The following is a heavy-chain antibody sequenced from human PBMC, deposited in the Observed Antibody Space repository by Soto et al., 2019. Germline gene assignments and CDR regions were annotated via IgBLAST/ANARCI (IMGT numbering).Heavy chain of an antibody. CDR1: GFSLRGYS. V-gene: IGHV3-48*02. Sequence: EVQLVESGGGLVQPGGSLRLSCAASGFSLRGYSMSWVRQAPGKGLEWVSYISGTGSSIYADSVKGRFTISRYNAKNSVYLQMNSLGDDDTAVYYCARGAGYGDYGDYWGQGTLVTVSS. CDR3: ARGAGYGDYGDY. CDR2: ISGTGSSI. J-gene: IGHJ4*02. D-gene: IGHD4-17*01.